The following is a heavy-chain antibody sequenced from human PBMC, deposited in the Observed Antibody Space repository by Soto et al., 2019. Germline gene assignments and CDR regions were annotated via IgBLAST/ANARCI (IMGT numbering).Heavy chain of an antibody. CDR3: AKAGDHCSGGSCYDYYYYGMDV. V-gene: IGHV3-30*04. D-gene: IGHD2-15*01. CDR2: ISYDGSNK. Sequence: QVQLVESGGGVVQPGRSLRLSCAASGFTFSSYAMHWVRQAPGKGLEWVAVISYDGSNKYYADSVKGRFTISRDNSKNTLYLQMNSLRAEDTAVYYCAKAGDHCSGGSCYDYYYYGMDVWGQGTTVTVSS. CDR1: GFTFSSYA. J-gene: IGHJ6*02.